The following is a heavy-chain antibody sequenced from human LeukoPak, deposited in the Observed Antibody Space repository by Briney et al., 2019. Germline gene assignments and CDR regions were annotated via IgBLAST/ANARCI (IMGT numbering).Heavy chain of an antibody. J-gene: IGHJ4*02. Sequence: PSETLSLTCAVYGGAFSSYYWSWIRQPPGKGLEWIGEINHSGSTNYNPSLKSRVTISVDTSKNQFSLKLSSVTAADTAVYYCARAESRRPRSTSCRIDYWGQGTLVTVSS. V-gene: IGHV4-34*01. CDR3: ARAESRRPRSTSCRIDY. CDR1: GGAFSSYY. CDR2: INHSGST. D-gene: IGHD2-2*01.